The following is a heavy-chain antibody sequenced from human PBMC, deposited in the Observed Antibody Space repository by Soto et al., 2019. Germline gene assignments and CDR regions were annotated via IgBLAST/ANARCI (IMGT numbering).Heavy chain of an antibody. CDR1: GVTFSTYA. CDR2: LTGSGGTT. CDR3: AKQRADFGSGSDTYYFDY. Sequence: DVQLLESGGGLVQPGGSLRLSCIASGVTFSTYAMSWVRQAPGKGLEWVSGLTGSGGTTFYADSVKGRFTISRANSNNTLYLEMNSLRAEDTAVYYCAKQRADFGSGSDTYYFDYWGQGTLVTVSS. J-gene: IGHJ4*02. D-gene: IGHD3-10*01. V-gene: IGHV3-23*01.